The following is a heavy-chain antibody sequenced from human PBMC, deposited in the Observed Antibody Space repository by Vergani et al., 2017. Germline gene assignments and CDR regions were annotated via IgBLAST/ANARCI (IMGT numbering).Heavy chain of an antibody. J-gene: IGHJ3*02. CDR2: IYYSGST. V-gene: IGHV4-59*01. CDR1: GGSISSYY. D-gene: IGHD3-10*01. CDR3: ARDRGSGSYYTLDAFDI. Sequence: QVQLQESGPGLVKPSETLSLTCTVSGGSISSYYWSWIRQPPGKGLEWIGYIYYSGSTNYNPSLKSRVTISVDTSKHQFSLKLSSVTAADTAVYYCARDRGSGSYYTLDAFDIWGQGTMVTVSS.